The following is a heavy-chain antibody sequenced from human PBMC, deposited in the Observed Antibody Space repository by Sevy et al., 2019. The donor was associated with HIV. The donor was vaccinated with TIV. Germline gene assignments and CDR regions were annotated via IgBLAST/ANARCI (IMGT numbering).Heavy chain of an antibody. CDR3: ARELWPGDY. V-gene: IGHV3-7*01. J-gene: IGHJ4*02. D-gene: IGHD2-21*01. CDR2: VDQGGSQK. Sequence: GGSLRLSCVASGFSFSDYFMGWVRQAPGKGLEWVANVDQGGSQKCYVGSVKGRFTISRDNAKNSVYLQMNRLRLDDTAVYYCARELWPGDYWGQGTLVTVSS. CDR1: GFSFSDYF.